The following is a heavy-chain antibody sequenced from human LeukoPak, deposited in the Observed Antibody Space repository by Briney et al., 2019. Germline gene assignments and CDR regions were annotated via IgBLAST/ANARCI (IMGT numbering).Heavy chain of an antibody. CDR1: GGSFSGYY. CDR3: ARGGGSSAYFDY. D-gene: IGHD6-6*01. J-gene: IGHJ4*02. V-gene: IGHV4-34*01. Sequence: PSETLSLTCAVYGGSFSGYYWSWIRQPPGKGLEWIGEINHSGSTNYNPALKSRVTISVDTSKNQFSLKLTSVTAADTAVYYCARGGGSSAYFDYWGQGTLVTVSS. CDR2: INHSGST.